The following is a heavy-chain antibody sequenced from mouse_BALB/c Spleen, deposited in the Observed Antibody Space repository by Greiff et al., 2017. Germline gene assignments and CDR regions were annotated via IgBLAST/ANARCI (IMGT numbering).Heavy chain of an antibody. Sequence: EVMLVESGGGLVQPGGSRKLSCAASGFTFSSFGMHWVRQAPEKGLEWVAYISSGSSTIYYADTVKGRFTISRDNPKNTLFLQMTSLRSEDTAMYYCARGAYYRYDEGAWFAYWGQGTLVTVSA. V-gene: IGHV5-17*02. D-gene: IGHD2-14*01. CDR3: ARGAYYRYDEGAWFAY. CDR2: ISSGSSTI. CDR1: GFTFSSFG. J-gene: IGHJ3*01.